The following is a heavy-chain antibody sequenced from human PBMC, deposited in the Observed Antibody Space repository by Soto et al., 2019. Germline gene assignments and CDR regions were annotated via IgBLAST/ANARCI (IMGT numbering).Heavy chain of an antibody. Sequence: QVQLVQSGAEVKELGASVRVACKASGYTFINFDISWVRQAAGQGLEWLGWMNPGSGKTGYASKFQGRVAMTRDASTGTSHLELSILTSDDTAVYYCARMASAGTLNWFDPWGQGTLVTVSS. D-gene: IGHD6-13*01. CDR3: ARMASAGTLNWFDP. J-gene: IGHJ5*02. V-gene: IGHV1-8*02. CDR2: MNPGSGKT. CDR1: GYTFINFD.